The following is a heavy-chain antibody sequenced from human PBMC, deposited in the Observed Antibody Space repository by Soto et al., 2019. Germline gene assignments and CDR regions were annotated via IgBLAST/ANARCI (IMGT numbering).Heavy chain of an antibody. CDR2: INPFDGSR. V-gene: IGHV1-46*03. CDR1: GYIFTSYY. D-gene: IGHD3-10*01. J-gene: IGHJ4*02. Sequence: QVELVQSGAEVKKPGASVKVSCKASGYIFTSYYLHWVRQAPGQGLEWMGWINPFDGSRMFAQSFQGSVTFPRDTSTSTGYMELSGLRSGDTAVYYCSRVDPGETSPFDHWGQGTLVTVSS. CDR3: SRVDPGETSPFDH.